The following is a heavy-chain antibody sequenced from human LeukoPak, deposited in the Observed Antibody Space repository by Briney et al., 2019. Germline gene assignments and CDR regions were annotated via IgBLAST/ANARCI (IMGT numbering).Heavy chain of an antibody. CDR3: ARNAVVY. CDR1: GAPINNYD. CDR2: IYSGGST. V-gene: IGHV4-4*07. Sequence: KTSETLTFTCTVSGAPINNYDWTWNRQPAGKGLEWIGRIYSGGSTDYSPSLKSRVTMSLDTSKDQFSLRLNSVTVADTAVYYCARNAVVYRGQGTLVTVSS. J-gene: IGHJ4*02. D-gene: IGHD5-18*01.